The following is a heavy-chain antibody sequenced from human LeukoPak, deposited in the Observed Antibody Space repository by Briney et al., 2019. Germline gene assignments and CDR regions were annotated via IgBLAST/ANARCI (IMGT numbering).Heavy chain of an antibody. CDR1: VYTFTSYG. V-gene: IGHV1-18*01. J-gene: IGHJ4*02. D-gene: IGHD3-22*01. Sequence: GASLNVSFKSSVYTFTSYGISSVRQAPGQGLEWMGWSSAYNDNTNNAHKLQGRVTMNTETSTSTAYMEVRSLRSDDTAVYYCARVGIVVVTKPDYWGQGTLVTVSS. CDR2: SSAYNDNT. CDR3: ARVGIVVVTKPDY.